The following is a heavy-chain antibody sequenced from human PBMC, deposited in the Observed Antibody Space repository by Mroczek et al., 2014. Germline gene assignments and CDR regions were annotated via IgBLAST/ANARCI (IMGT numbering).Heavy chain of an antibody. J-gene: IGHJ4*02. CDR3: ARGDGYCSSTSCSISGEDY. Sequence: QVQLQQWGAGLLKPSETLSLTCAVYGGSFSGYYWSWIRQPPGKGLEWIGEINHSGSTNYNPSLKSRVTISVDTSKNQFSLKLSSVTAADTAVYYCARGDGYCSSTSCSISGEDYWGQGTLVTVSS. D-gene: IGHD2-2*01. CDR2: INHSGST. CDR1: GGSFSGYY. V-gene: IGHV4-34*01.